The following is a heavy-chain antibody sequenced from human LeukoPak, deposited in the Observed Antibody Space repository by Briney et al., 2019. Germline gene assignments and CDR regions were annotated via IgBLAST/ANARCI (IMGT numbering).Heavy chain of an antibody. CDR2: ISYDGSNK. D-gene: IGHD3-10*01. CDR3: ASGEWPQDY. V-gene: IGHV3-30*03. CDR1: GFTFRTYG. Sequence: GGSLRLSCAASGFTFRTYGMHWVRQAPGKGLEWVAVISYDGSNKYYADSVKGRFTISRDNSKNTLYLQMNSLRAEDTAVYYCASGEWPQDYWGQGTLVTVSS. J-gene: IGHJ4*02.